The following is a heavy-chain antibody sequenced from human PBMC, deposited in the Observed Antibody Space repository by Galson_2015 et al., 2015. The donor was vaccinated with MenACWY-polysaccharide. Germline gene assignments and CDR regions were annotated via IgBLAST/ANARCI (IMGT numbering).Heavy chain of an antibody. Sequence: SLRLSCAASGFTFDDYAMHWVRQAPGKGLEWVSGISWNSGSIGYADSVKGRFTISRDNAKNSLYLQMNSLRAEDTALYYCAKDLGAYGSGLARYFQHWGQGTLVTVSS. CDR2: ISWNSGSI. CDR3: AKDLGAYGSGLARYFQH. CDR1: GFTFDDYA. V-gene: IGHV3-9*01. D-gene: IGHD3-10*01. J-gene: IGHJ1*01.